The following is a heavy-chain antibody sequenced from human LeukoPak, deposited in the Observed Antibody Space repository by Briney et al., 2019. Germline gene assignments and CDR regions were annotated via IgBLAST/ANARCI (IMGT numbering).Heavy chain of an antibody. CDR1: GFTFSSYW. Sequence: GGSLRLSCAASGFTFSSYWMTWVCQAPGKGLEWVANIKRDGSEKNHLDSRFIISRDNAKNSLYLQMNSLRAEDTALYYCAKDISSGIGSGSYDYFDYWGQGTLVTVSS. CDR2: IKRDGSEK. J-gene: IGHJ4*02. D-gene: IGHD1-26*01. V-gene: IGHV3-7*03. CDR3: AKDISSGIGSGSYDYFDY.